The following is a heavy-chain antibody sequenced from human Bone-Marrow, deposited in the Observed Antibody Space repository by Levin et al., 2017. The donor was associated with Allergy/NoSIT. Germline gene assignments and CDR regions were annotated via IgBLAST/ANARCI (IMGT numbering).Heavy chain of an antibody. CDR3: AKCSATCYANWFDP. V-gene: IGHV3-23*01. D-gene: IGHD2-2*01. CDR2: ISGDGGNT. J-gene: IGHJ5*02. CDR1: GFTFSNYA. Sequence: PGGSLRLSCAASGFTFSNYAMSWVRQAPGKGLEWVSAISGDGGNTEYADSVKCRFTISRDNSKNILYLQMNSLRAEDTAVYYCAKCSATCYANWFDPWGQGTLVTVSS.